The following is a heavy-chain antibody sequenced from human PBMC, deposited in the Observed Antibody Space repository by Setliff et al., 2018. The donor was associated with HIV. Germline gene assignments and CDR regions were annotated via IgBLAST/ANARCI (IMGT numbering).Heavy chain of an antibody. CDR3: ARGLERTNALFGIISIWFDT. CDR1: GFSFTTYT. CDR2: IGSSGTYI. J-gene: IGHJ5*02. Sequence: GGSLRLSCAASGFSFTTYTMNWVRQAPGRGLEWVSSIGSSGTYIYYADSVRGRFTISRDNAKKSIFLQMKSLRAEDTAVYYCARGLERTNALFGIISIWFDTWGQGTLVTVSS. V-gene: IGHV3-21*01. D-gene: IGHD2-8*01.